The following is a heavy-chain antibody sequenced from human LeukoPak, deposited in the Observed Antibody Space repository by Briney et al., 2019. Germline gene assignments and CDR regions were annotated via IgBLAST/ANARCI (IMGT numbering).Heavy chain of an antibody. CDR2: IDYSGNT. D-gene: IGHD4-17*01. Sequence: PSETLSLTCTVSGGSISSSSCYWGWIRQPPGKGLEWIGTIDYSGNTYYNPSLRSRLTISVDTSKNQFSLRVSSVTAADTAVYFCVRDYGDHRTDYWGQGTLVTVSS. J-gene: IGHJ4*02. CDR3: VRDYGDHRTDY. V-gene: IGHV4-39*01. CDR1: GGSISSSSCY.